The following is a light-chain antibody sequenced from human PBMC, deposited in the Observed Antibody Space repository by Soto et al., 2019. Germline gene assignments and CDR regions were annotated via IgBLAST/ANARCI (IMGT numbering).Light chain of an antibody. CDR1: SSNIGANYD. Sequence: QSVLSQPPSESGAPGQRITISCTGSSSNIGANYDVHWYRQVPGTAPKLLMSGDNNRPSGVADRFSGSKSGTSASLAITRLQAEDEADYYCQSYDSSLNRVFGTGTKVTVL. V-gene: IGLV1-40*01. CDR2: GDN. CDR3: QSYDSSLNRV. J-gene: IGLJ1*01.